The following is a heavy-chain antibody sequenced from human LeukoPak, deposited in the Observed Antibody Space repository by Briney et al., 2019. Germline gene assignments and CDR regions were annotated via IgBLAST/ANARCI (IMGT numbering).Heavy chain of an antibody. CDR3: AKDYETGLLWFGELLGI. CDR2: ISGSGGST. CDR1: GFTFSSYA. Sequence: GGSLRLSCAASGFTFSSYAMSWVRQAPGKGLEWVSAISGSGGSTYYADSVKGRFTISRDNSKNTLYLQMNSLRAEDTAVYYCAKDYETGLLWFGELLGIWGQGTMVTVSS. J-gene: IGHJ3*02. D-gene: IGHD3-10*01. V-gene: IGHV3-23*01.